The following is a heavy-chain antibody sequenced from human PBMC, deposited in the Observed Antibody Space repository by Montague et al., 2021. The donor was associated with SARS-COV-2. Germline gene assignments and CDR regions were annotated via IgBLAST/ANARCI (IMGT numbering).Heavy chain of an antibody. J-gene: IGHJ4*02. D-gene: IGHD3-16*02. Sequence: PALVKPTQTLTLTCTFSGLSLNTNGMGLGWIRQPPGEALAWLALIYWDDDKRYNPSLKSRLTITKDTSRNQVVLTMTNVDPGDTGTYFCARYTSRMYGSFDYWGQGALASVSS. CDR3: ARYTSRMYGSFDY. V-gene: IGHV2-5*02. CDR1: GLSLNTNGMG. CDR2: IYWDDDK.